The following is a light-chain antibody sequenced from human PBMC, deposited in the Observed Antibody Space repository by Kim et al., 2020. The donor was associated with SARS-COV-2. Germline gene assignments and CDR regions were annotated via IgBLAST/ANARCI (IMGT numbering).Light chain of an antibody. V-gene: IGLV3-19*01. CDR2: GKY. CDR3: SARDSTADRVV. CDR1: SIRNNY. Sequence: ALGQTVRHTCRGDSIRNNYATWYQQRPGKAPTLVLYGKYDRPSGIPDRFSGSASGNTASLTITGAQAEDEGDYYCSARDSTADRVVFGGGTQLTVL. J-gene: IGLJ2*01.